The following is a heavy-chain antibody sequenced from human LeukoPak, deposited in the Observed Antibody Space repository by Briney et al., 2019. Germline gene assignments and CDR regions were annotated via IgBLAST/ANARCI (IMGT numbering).Heavy chain of an antibody. J-gene: IGHJ3*02. Sequence: SGTLSLTCAVSGGSISSSNWWSWVRQPPGKGLEWIGELYHSGSTNYNPSLKSRVTISVDKSKNQFSLKLSSVTAADTAVYYCARDGRRYCTNGVCYTGSWSAFDIWGQGTMVTVSS. CDR2: LYHSGST. CDR3: ARDGRRYCTNGVCYTGSWSAFDI. CDR1: GGSISSSNW. V-gene: IGHV4-4*02. D-gene: IGHD2-8*01.